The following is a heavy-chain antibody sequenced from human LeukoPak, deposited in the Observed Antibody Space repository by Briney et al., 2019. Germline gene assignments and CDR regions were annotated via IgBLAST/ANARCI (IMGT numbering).Heavy chain of an antibody. Sequence: PGGSLRLSCAASGFTFSSYGMHWVRQAPGKGLEWVAVISYDGSNKYYADSVKGRFTISRDNAQNSLYLQMNSLRAEDTAVYYCAKEGGYFDWPFTFDYWGQGTLVTVSS. CDR3: AKEGGYFDWPFTFDY. CDR2: ISYDGSNK. J-gene: IGHJ4*02. CDR1: GFTFSSYG. D-gene: IGHD3-9*01. V-gene: IGHV3-30*18.